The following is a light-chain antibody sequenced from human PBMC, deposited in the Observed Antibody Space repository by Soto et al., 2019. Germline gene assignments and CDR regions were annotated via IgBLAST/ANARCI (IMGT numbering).Light chain of an antibody. CDR2: GAS. J-gene: IGKJ2*01. CDR1: QNVYTN. Sequence: ETVMTQSPATLSVSPGETATLSCRASQNVYTNLAWYQQKPGQAPRLVLYGASTRATGVPARFSGSGSGTEFTLTISSLQSEDFAVYYCQQYNSWPPYTFGQGTK. V-gene: IGKV3-15*01. CDR3: QQYNSWPPYT.